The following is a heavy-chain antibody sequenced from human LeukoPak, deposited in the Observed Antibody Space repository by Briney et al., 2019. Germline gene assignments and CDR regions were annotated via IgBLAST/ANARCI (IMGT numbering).Heavy chain of an antibody. CDR2: ISYDGSNE. CDR3: AKVIEAYCGGDCYSRSFDY. CDR1: GFTFSSYG. D-gene: IGHD2-21*02. Sequence: PGGSLRLSCAASGFTFSSYGMHWVRQAPGKGLEWVAIISYDGSNEYYADSVKGRFTISRDNSKNTLYLQMNSLRAEDTAVYYCAKVIEAYCGGDCYSRSFDYWGQGTLVTVSS. J-gene: IGHJ4*02. V-gene: IGHV3-30*18.